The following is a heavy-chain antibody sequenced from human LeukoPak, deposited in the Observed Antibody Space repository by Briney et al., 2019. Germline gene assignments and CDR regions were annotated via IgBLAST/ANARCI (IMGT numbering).Heavy chain of an antibody. CDR1: GFTFSNYA. Sequence: GGSLRLSCAASGFTFSNYAMSWVRQAPGRGLEWVSAISGRGDKTYHADSAKGRFTISRDNSRNTLSLQVNSLRAEDTAVYYCAKDTSAWWYHRAYMDVWGKGTTVTVSS. CDR3: AKDTSAWWYHRAYMDV. J-gene: IGHJ6*03. D-gene: IGHD2-15*01. V-gene: IGHV3-23*01. CDR2: ISGRGDKT.